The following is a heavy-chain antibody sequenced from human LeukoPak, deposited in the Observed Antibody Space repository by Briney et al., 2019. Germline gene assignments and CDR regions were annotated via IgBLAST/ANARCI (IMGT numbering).Heavy chain of an antibody. CDR2: IYYSGST. V-gene: IGHV4-59*01. D-gene: IGHD1-14*01. Sequence: SETLSLTCTVSGGSTSSYYWSWIRQPPGKGLEWIGYIYYSGSTYYNPSLKSRVTIPADTSKNQFSLRVTSVTAADTAVYYCARVAAGLKYGADYWGQGTLGTVSS. CDR3: ARVAAGLKYGADY. J-gene: IGHJ4*02. CDR1: GGSTSSYY.